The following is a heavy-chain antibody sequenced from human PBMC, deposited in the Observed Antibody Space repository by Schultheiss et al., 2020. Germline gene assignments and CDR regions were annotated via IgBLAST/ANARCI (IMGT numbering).Heavy chain of an antibody. J-gene: IGHJ6*02. CDR2: IYYSGTT. V-gene: IGHV4-59*12. D-gene: IGHD2-2*01. CDR1: GGPMNSYF. Sequence: SETLSLSCTVSGGPMNSYFWNWIRQPPGKGLEWIGYIYYSGTTNYNPSLKSRVTISVDKSKNQFSLKLSSVTAADTAVYYCARVPAPHYYYGMDVWGQGTTVTVSS. CDR3: ARVPAPHYYYGMDV.